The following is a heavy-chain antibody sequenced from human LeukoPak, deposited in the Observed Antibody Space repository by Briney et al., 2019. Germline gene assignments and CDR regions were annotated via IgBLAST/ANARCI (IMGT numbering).Heavy chain of an antibody. CDR2: IYYSGST. CDR1: GGSISSSSYY. D-gene: IGHD4-23*01. V-gene: IGHV4-39*07. CDR3: ARDDYGGTGGY. Sequence: SEALSLACTVSGGSISSSSYYWGWVRQPPGKGLGWIGSIYYSGSTYYNPSLKSRVTISVDTSKNQFSLKLSSVTAADTAVYYCARDDYGGTGGYWGQGTLVTVSS. J-gene: IGHJ4*02.